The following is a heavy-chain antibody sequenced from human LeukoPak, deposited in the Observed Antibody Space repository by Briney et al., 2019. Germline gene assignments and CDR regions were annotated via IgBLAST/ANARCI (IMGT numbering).Heavy chain of an antibody. V-gene: IGHV3-30-3*01. D-gene: IGHD2-8*02. CDR3: ARDPTGGYRHFDF. Sequence: PGRSLRLSCAASGFTFTSYAMHWVRQAPGKGLEWVALISYHGTNKYYADSVKGRFTISSDNSKNTLYLQMNSLGTEDTAVYYCARDPTGGYRHFDFWGQGTLVTVSS. J-gene: IGHJ4*02. CDR1: GFTFTSYA. CDR2: ISYHGTNK.